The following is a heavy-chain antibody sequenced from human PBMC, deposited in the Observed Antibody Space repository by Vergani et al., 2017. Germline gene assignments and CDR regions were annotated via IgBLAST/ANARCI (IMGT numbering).Heavy chain of an antibody. D-gene: IGHD4-17*01. V-gene: IGHV3-30*02. CDR2: IGYDGRIK. CDR3: AKXGRENSDYGYFDY. CDR1: GFSFGDYA. Sequence: VQLVESGGGLVPPGRSLRLSCAASGFSFGDYAMTWVRQAPGKGLEWVAFIGYDGRIKYNVDSVKGRFTISRDTSKKTLSLQMRSLRADDTAVYYCAKXGRENSDYGYFDYWGQGTLVTVSS. J-gene: IGHJ4*02.